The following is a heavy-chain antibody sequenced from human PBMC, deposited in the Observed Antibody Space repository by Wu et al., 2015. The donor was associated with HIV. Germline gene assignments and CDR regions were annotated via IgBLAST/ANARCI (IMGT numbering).Heavy chain of an antibody. CDR3: VRIHSDDYTFDM. J-gene: IGHJ3*02. CDR2: IVPIFETA. CDR1: GDIFSSSA. Sequence: QVQVVQSGAEVKKPGSSVKVSCKTSGDIFSSSAIGWVRQAPGQGLEWMGRIVPIFETAEYAQRFHGRVTITADESTNTAYMEMSSLRSEDTAVYFCVRIHSDDYTFDMWGLGTVVTVSS. D-gene: IGHD4-11*01. V-gene: IGHV1-69*13.